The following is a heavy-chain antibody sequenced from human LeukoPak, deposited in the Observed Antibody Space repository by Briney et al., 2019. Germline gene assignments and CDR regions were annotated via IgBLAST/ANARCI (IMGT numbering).Heavy chain of an antibody. D-gene: IGHD4-23*01. CDR1: GYTFTTYY. J-gene: IGHJ4*02. Sequence: ASVKVSCKASGYTFTTYYMHWVRQPPGQGLEWMGIINLSGGSTTYAQKFQGRVTMTRDTSTSTVYMELSSLRSDDTAVYYCATLMTMEVTPFDYWGQGTLVTVSS. V-gene: IGHV1-46*01. CDR3: ATLMTMEVTPFDY. CDR2: INLSGGST.